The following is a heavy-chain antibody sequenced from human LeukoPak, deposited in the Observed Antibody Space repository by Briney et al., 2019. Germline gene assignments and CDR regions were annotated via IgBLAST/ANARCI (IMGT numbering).Heavy chain of an antibody. CDR2: LYSGSDT. D-gene: IGHD3-3*02. CDR1: GFSVSLNY. Sequence: PGGSLRLSCAASGFSVSLNYMNWVRQAPGKGLEWVSILYSGSDTYYADSVKGRFTISRDSSKNMLFLHMNSLRAEDTAVYYRARVGDHFHWYLDLWGRGTLVTVSS. CDR3: ARVGDHFHWYLDL. J-gene: IGHJ2*01. V-gene: IGHV3-53*01.